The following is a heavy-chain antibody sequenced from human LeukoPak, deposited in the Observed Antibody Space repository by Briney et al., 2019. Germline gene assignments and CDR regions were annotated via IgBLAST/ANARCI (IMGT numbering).Heavy chain of an antibody. CDR1: GFTFSNYA. CDR2: IGDSAASSK. CDR3: AKTKITLILVANPLSGAFDM. D-gene: IGHD3-22*01. J-gene: IGHJ3*02. Sequence: GGSLRLSCTASGFTFSNYAMTWVRQAPGKGLEWVSGIGDSAASSKHYAESVMGRFTISRDNSKNKVYLEMNSLRVDDMAVYYCAKTKITLILVANPLSGAFDMWGQGTLVTVSS. V-gene: IGHV3-23*01.